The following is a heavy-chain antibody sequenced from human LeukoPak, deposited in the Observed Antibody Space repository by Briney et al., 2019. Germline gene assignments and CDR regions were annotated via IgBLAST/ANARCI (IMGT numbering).Heavy chain of an antibody. J-gene: IGHJ3*02. V-gene: IGHV4-59*08. CDR1: GGSISNYY. D-gene: IGHD3-10*01. CDR2: IYYSGST. CDR3: ASRGFDI. Sequence: SSETLSLTCTVSGGSISNYYWSWIRQPPGKGLEWIGYIYYSGSTSYNPSLKSRVTISVDTSKNQFSLKLSSVTAADTAVYYCASRGFDIWGQGTMVTVSS.